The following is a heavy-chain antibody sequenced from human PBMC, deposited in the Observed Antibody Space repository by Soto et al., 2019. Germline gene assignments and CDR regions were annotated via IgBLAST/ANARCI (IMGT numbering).Heavy chain of an antibody. Sequence: QVQLVQSGAEVKKPGASVKVSCTASGYTFTSYGISWVRQSPGQGLEWMGWISAYNGNTNYAQKLQGRVPITTDTSTSAAYMELRSLKSDGTAVYYCARDGAWRDYSNYGRDWGQGTLVTVSS. CDR3: ARDGAWRDYSNYGRD. CDR1: GYTFTSYG. V-gene: IGHV1-18*01. D-gene: IGHD4-4*01. CDR2: ISAYNGNT. J-gene: IGHJ4*02.